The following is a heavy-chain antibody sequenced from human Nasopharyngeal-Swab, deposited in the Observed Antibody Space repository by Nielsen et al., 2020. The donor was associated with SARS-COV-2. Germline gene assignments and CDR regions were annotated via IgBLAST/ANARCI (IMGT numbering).Heavy chain of an antibody. D-gene: IGHD7-27*01. Sequence: ESLKISCTVSGGSIRSSSHFWARIRQPPGKGLEWIGSLYYTGTTHYNPSLKSRVTMSVDTSKSQFSLQLSSVTVADTAVYYCARLRYLGIPAYYFDYWGQGILVTVSS. CDR2: LYYTGTT. CDR3: ARLRYLGIPAYYFDY. J-gene: IGHJ4*02. V-gene: IGHV4-39*01. CDR1: GGSIRSSSHF.